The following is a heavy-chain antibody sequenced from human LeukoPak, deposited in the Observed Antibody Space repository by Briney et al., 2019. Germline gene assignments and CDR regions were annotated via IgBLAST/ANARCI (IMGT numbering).Heavy chain of an antibody. Sequence: ASVKVSWKASGYSFTSYGFTWVRQAPGQGPEWMGWISAYDGNTNSAQKFQGRVTMTTDTSSSTAYMELRSLTSDDTAVYYCARDGYGSGKGYFDYWGQGTLVTVSS. D-gene: IGHD3-10*01. CDR1: GYSFTSYG. CDR2: ISAYDGNT. V-gene: IGHV1-18*01. CDR3: ARDGYGSGKGYFDY. J-gene: IGHJ4*02.